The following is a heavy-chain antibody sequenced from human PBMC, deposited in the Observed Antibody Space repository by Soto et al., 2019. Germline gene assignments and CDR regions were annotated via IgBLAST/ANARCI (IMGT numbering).Heavy chain of an antibody. CDR3: ARVRGKTGYSRGPYYMDV. Sequence: ASVKVSCKASGYTFTSYGISWVRQAPGQGLEWMGWISAYNGNTNYAQKLQGRVTMTTDTSTRTAYMELRSLRSDDTAVYYCARVRGKTGYSRGPYYMDVWGKGTTVTVSS. CDR1: GYTFTSYG. CDR2: ISAYNGNT. D-gene: IGHD6-13*01. V-gene: IGHV1-18*01. J-gene: IGHJ6*03.